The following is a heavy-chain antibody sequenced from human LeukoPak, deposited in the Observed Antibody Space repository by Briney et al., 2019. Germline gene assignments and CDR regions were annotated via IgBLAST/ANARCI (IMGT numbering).Heavy chain of an antibody. V-gene: IGHV3-23*01. Sequence: GGSLRLSCAASGFTFSNYWMTWVRQAPGKGLEWVSAISNDAGRTYYADSVKGRFTISRDNSKNTLSLQMNSLRAEDTALYYCAKYVLVTGADAFDIWGQGMMVTVSS. D-gene: IGHD2-8*02. CDR1: GFTFSNYW. J-gene: IGHJ3*02. CDR3: AKYVLVTGADAFDI. CDR2: ISNDAGRT.